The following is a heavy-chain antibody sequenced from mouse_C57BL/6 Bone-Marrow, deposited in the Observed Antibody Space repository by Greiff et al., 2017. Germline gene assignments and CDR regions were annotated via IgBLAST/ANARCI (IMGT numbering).Heavy chain of an antibody. CDR2: IDPENGDT. CDR1: GFNIKDDY. CDR3: TPYYSNLFY. D-gene: IGHD2-5*01. V-gene: IGHV14-4*01. Sequence: DVQLVESGAELVRPGASVKLSCTASGFNIKDDYMHWVKQRPEQGLEWIGWIDPENGDTEYASKFQGKATITADTSSNTAYLQLSSLTSEDTAVYYCTPYYSNLFYWGQGTLVTVSA. J-gene: IGHJ3*01.